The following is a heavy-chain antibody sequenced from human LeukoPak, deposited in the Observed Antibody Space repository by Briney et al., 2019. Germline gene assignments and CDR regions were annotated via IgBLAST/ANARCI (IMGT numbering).Heavy chain of an antibody. CDR3: ARDWGYDFWGGYRDYYYYGMDV. V-gene: IGHV1-69*13. D-gene: IGHD3-3*01. CDR1: GGTFSSYA. Sequence: ASVKVSCKASGGTFSSYAISWVRQAPGQGLEWMGGIIPIFGTANYAQKFQGRVTITADESTSTAYMELSSLRSEDTAVYYCARDWGYDFWGGYRDYYYYGMDVWGQGTTVTVSS. J-gene: IGHJ6*02. CDR2: IIPIFGTA.